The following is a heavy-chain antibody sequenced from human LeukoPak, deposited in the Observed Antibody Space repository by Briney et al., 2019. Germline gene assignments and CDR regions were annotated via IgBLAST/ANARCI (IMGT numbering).Heavy chain of an antibody. D-gene: IGHD2-15*01. CDR1: GYTFTNYA. CDR3: ARERWHCRGNDCYSVYYYGMDV. V-gene: IGHV1-3*01. Sequence: ASVKVSCKASGYTFTNYAFHWVRQAPGQRLEWLGWINAGNDDTKYSQKFQARVTITRDTSASTVYMELSSLTSDDTAVYYCARERWHCRGNDCYSVYYYGMDVWGQGTTVTVSS. J-gene: IGHJ6*02. CDR2: INAGNDDT.